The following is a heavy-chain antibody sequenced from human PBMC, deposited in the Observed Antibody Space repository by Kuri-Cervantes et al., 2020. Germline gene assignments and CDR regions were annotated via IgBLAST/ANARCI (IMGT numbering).Heavy chain of an antibody. D-gene: IGHD1-26*01. CDR1: GFTFSDYY. V-gene: IGHV3-11*01. CDR2: ISSSGSTM. J-gene: IGHJ6*02. Sequence: GGSLRLSCAASGFTFSDYYMSWIRQAPGKGLEWVSYISSSGSTMYYADSVKGRFTISRDNAKNSLYLQMNSLRAEDTAVYYCARDAGATGYYYYGMDVWGQGTTVTVSS. CDR3: ARDAGATGYYYYGMDV.